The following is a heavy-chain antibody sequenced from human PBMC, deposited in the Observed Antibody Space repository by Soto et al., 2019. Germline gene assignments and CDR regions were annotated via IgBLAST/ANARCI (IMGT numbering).Heavy chain of an antibody. D-gene: IGHD3-22*01. CDR1: GGSISSGDYY. Sequence: SETLSLTCTVSGGSISSGDYYWSWIRQPPGKGLEWIGYIYYSGSTYYNPSLKSRVTISVDTSKNQFSLKLSSVTAADTAVYYCARCDSSGYYYDYWGQGTLVTVSS. CDR3: ARCDSSGYYYDY. CDR2: IYYSGST. J-gene: IGHJ4*02. V-gene: IGHV4-30-4*01.